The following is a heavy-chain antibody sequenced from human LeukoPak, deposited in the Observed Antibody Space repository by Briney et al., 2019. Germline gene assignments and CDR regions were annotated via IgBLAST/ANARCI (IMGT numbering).Heavy chain of an antibody. D-gene: IGHD3-22*01. CDR1: GGSISSYY. V-gene: IGHV4-59*01. CDR3: ASQLSNYYDSNTDAFDI. J-gene: IGHJ3*02. Sequence: PSETLSLTCTVSGGSISSYYWSWIRQPPGKGLEWIGYIYYSGSPNYNPSLKSRVTISVDTSKNQFSLKLSSVTAADTAVYYCASQLSNYYDSNTDAFDIWGQGTMVTVSS. CDR2: IYYSGSP.